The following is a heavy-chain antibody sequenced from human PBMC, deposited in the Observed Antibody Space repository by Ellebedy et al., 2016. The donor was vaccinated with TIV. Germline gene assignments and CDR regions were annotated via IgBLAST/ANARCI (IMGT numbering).Heavy chain of an antibody. CDR3: ATLPWSPAYGGYGYFDY. CDR1: GASISSGDYF. V-gene: IGHV4-30-4*01. J-gene: IGHJ4*02. Sequence: SETLSLTCNVSGASISSGDYFWSWIRQTPGKGLEWIAYMNYRGTTNHNPSLRSRVTISTDTSKNQFSLRLNSVTAEDTAVYFCATLPWSPAYGGYGYFDYWGQGLLVTVSS. CDR2: MNYRGTT. D-gene: IGHD2-21*01.